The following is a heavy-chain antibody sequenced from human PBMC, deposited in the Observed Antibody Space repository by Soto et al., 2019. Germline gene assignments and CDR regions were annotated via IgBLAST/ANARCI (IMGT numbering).Heavy chain of an antibody. CDR2: ITPVLRKP. CDR1: GGTFRTSA. J-gene: IGHJ6*02. D-gene: IGHD4-4*01. V-gene: IGHV1-69*12. CDR3: ARDKDRLQLSGNYYSILDV. Sequence: QVQLVQSGAEVKKPGSSVKISCKASGGTFRTSAISWVRQAPGQAVVWVGAITPVLRKPKYSHNSQDRVTITADETTSTAYMEMNSLSSDDTAVYYCARDKDRLQLSGNYYSILDVWGQGTAVTVSS.